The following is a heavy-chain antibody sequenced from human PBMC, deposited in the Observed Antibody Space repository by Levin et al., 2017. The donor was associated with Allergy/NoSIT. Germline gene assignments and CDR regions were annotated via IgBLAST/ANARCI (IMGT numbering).Heavy chain of an antibody. CDR2: INHSGST. CDR3: AREGSLDIVVVPAVPTAFDI. D-gene: IGHD2-2*03. V-gene: IGHV4-34*01. Sequence: PSETLSLTCAVYGGSFSGYYWSWIRQPPGKGLEWIGEINHSGSTNYNPSLKSRVTISVDTSKNQFSLKLSSVTAADTAVYYCAREGSLDIVVVPAVPTAFDIWGQGTMVTVSS. CDR1: GGSFSGYY. J-gene: IGHJ3*02.